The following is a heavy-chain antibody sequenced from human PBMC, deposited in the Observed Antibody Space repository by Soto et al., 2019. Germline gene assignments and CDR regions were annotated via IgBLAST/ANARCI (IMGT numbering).Heavy chain of an antibody. V-gene: IGHV3-7*03. D-gene: IGHD4-17*01. Sequence: GSLRLSCAASGFTFSNYWMSWVRQAPGKGLEWVANIKRDGTEKYYVDSVKGRLTISRDNAKNSLYLQINSLRAEDTAVYYCARKTDYGDVYFDYWGQGTLVTVSS. CDR1: GFTFSNYW. J-gene: IGHJ4*02. CDR2: IKRDGTEK. CDR3: ARKTDYGDVYFDY.